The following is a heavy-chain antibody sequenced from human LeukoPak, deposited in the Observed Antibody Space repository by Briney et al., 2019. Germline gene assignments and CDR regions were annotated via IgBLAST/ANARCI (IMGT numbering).Heavy chain of an antibody. CDR2: ISGSGGST. V-gene: IGHV3-23*01. Sequence: FXXYXXXWXXQAPGKGLEWVSAISGSGGSTYYADSVKGRFTISRDNSKNTLYLQMNSLRAEDTAVYYCAKYRITMVRGVNDYWGQGTLVTVSS. CDR3: AKYRITMVRGVNDY. D-gene: IGHD3-10*01. CDR1: FXXYX. J-gene: IGHJ4*02.